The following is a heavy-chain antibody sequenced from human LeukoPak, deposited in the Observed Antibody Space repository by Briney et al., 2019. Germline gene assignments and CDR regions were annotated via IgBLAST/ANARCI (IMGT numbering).Heavy chain of an antibody. CDR3: ARAAYYDFWSEYNWFDP. D-gene: IGHD3-3*01. V-gene: IGHV1-2*06. J-gene: IGHJ5*02. CDR1: GYTFTDYY. Sequence: ASVKVSCKASGYTFTDYYMHWVRQAPGQGLEWMGRINPNSGGTNYAQKFQGRVTMTRDTSASTAYMKLSRLRSDDTAVYYCARAAYYDFWSEYNWFDPWGQGTLVTVSS. CDR2: INPNSGGT.